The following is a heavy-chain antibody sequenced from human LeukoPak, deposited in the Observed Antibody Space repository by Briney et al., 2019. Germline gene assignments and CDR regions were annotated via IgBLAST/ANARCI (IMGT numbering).Heavy chain of an antibody. V-gene: IGHV4-34*01. CDR3: AKDQQWLVHLYYYYGMDV. D-gene: IGHD6-19*01. Sequence: SETLSLTCAVYGGSFSGYYWSWIRQPPGKELEWIGEINHSGSTNYNPSLKSRVTISVDTSKNQFSLKLSSVTAADTAVYYCAKDQQWLVHLYYYYGMDVWGQGTTVTVSS. CDR2: INHSGST. J-gene: IGHJ6*02. CDR1: GGSFSGYY.